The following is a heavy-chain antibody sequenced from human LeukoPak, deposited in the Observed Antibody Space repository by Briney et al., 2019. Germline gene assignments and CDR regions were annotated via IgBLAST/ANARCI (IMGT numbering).Heavy chain of an antibody. CDR3: ARSLDIVATIVDY. V-gene: IGHV3-30*04. J-gene: IGHJ4*02. CDR1: GFTFSSYA. CDR2: ISYDGSNK. D-gene: IGHD5-12*01. Sequence: PGGSQRLSCAASGFTFSSYAMHWVRQAPGKGLEWVAVISYDGSNKYYADSVKGRFTISRDNSKNTLYLQMNSLRAEDTAVYYCARSLDIVATIVDYWGQGTLVTVSS.